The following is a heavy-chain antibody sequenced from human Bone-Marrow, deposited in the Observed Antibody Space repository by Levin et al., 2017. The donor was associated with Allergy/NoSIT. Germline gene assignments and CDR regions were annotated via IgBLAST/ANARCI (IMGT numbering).Heavy chain of an antibody. V-gene: IGHV3-7*01. CDR2: IKPDGSQT. CDR1: GFTFSTDW. CDR3: ARGTMTTITLGY. J-gene: IGHJ4*02. Sequence: PGGSLRLSCAASGFTFSTDWMNWVRQAPGRGLEWVASIKPDGSQTYNVDSVKGRFTISRDNAKNSLSLQMNSLRVEDTAVYYCARGTMTTITLGYWGQGTLVTVSS. D-gene: IGHD5-24*01.